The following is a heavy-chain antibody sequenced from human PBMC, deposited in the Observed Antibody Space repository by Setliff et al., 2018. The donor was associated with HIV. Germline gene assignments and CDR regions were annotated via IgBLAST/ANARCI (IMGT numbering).Heavy chain of an antibody. J-gene: IGHJ4*02. Sequence: SSETLSLTCTVSGGSISSDDYYWNWIRQPPGKGLEWIGYITYSGSTYYNPSLKSRVIISVDTSKNQFSLKLNSVTAADTAIYYCARQVGSQYSYWAYYFDSWGQGALVTVSS. CDR2: ITYSGST. CDR3: ARQVGSQYSYWAYYFDS. V-gene: IGHV4-30-4*08. CDR1: GGSISSDDYY. D-gene: IGHD5-18*01.